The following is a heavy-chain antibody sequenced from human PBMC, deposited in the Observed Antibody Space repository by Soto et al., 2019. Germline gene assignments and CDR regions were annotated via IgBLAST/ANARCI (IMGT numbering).Heavy chain of an antibody. CDR3: ARGEGVSVVPAAIDY. J-gene: IGHJ4*02. D-gene: IGHD2-2*01. CDR1: GFTFSKHS. CDR2: ISSSSSYI. Sequence: PGESLRISCAASGFTFSKHSMNWVRQAPGQGPEWVSSISSSSSYIYYGDSVKGRFTVSRDNAKRSLHLEMNTLRAEDAAVYYCARGEGVSVVPAAIDYWGQGTLVTVSS. V-gene: IGHV3-21*01.